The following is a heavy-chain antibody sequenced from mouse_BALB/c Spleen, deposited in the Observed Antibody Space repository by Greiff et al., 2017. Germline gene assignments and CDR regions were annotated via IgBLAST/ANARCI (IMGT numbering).Heavy chain of an antibody. CDR1: GFSLTSYG. V-gene: IGHV2-2*02. CDR3: ARGRYENAMDY. J-gene: IGHJ4*01. Sequence: VKLMESGPGLVQPSQSLSITCTVSGFSLTSYGVHWVRQSPGKGLEWLGVIWSGGSTDYNAAFISRLSISKDNSKSQVFFKMNSLQANDTAIYYCARGRYENAMDYWGQGTSVTVSS. D-gene: IGHD2-14*01. CDR2: IWSGGST.